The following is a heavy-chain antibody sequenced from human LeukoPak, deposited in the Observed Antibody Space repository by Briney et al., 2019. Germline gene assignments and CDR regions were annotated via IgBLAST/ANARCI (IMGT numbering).Heavy chain of an antibody. CDR2: ISSSGSTV. D-gene: IGHD2-2*01. Sequence: PGGSLRLSCAASGFAFSTSGMAWVRQAPGKGLEWVSHISSSGSTVYYADSVKGRFTISRDNAKNSLYLQMNSLRAEDTAVYYCARRYCSSTSCLLDYWGQGTLVTVSS. J-gene: IGHJ4*02. CDR1: GFAFSTSG. CDR3: ARRYCSSTSCLLDY. V-gene: IGHV3-48*03.